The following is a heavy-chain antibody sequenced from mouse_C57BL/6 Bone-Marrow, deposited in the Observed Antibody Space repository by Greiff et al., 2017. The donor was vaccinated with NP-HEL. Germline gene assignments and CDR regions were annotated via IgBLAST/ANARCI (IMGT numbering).Heavy chain of an antibody. Sequence: VQLQQSGAELVKPGASVKLSCKASGYTFTSYWMQWVKQRPGQGLEWIGEIDPSDSYTNYNQKFKGKATLTVDTSSSTAYMQLSSLTSEDSAVYYCARGGLRRGYWGQGTTLTVSS. V-gene: IGHV1-50*01. CDR3: ARGGLRRGY. CDR1: GYTFTSYW. CDR2: IDPSDSYT. J-gene: IGHJ2*01. D-gene: IGHD2-2*01.